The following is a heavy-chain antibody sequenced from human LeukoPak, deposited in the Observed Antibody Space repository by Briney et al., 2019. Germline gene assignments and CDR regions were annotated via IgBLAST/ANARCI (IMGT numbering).Heavy chain of an antibody. CDR2: IYHSGST. J-gene: IGHJ3*01. CDR3: ARDQGGGSYRHAFDV. Sequence: SETLSLTCSVSGDSVDNSDYYWSWLRQPPGKELEWIGHIYHSGSTIYSSSLKGRVTISLDMSKNQFSLRLTSGTAADTAVYYCARDQGGGSYRHAFDVWGQGKMVIVSS. D-gene: IGHD1-26*01. V-gene: IGHV4-61*08. CDR1: GDSVDNSDYY.